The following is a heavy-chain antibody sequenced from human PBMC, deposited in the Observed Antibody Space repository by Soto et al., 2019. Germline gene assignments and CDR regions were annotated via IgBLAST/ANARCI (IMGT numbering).Heavy chain of an antibody. V-gene: IGHV3-21*01. D-gene: IGHD4-17*01. CDR1: GFTFSSYS. Sequence: EVQLVESGGGLVKPGGSLRLSCAASGFTFSSYSMNWVRQAPGKGLEWVSSISSSSSYIYYADSVKGRFTISRDNDKNSLYLQMNSLRAEDTAVYYCARVDVAAVTTDYWGQGTLVTVSS. CDR3: ARVDVAAVTTDY. J-gene: IGHJ4*02. CDR2: ISSSSSYI.